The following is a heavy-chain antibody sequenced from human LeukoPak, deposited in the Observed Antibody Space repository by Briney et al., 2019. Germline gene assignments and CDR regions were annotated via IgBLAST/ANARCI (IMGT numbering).Heavy chain of an antibody. V-gene: IGHV4-38-2*01. Sequence: SETLSLTCAVSGYSIGSGYYWGWIRQPPGKGLEWIGSVYRRGSTYYTPSLKSRVTISLDTSKNQFSLKLSSVTAADTAVYYCARGPLYDFWSGYYYYYMDVWGKGTTVTVSS. CDR2: VYRRGST. CDR1: GYSIGSGYY. D-gene: IGHD3-3*01. J-gene: IGHJ6*03. CDR3: ARGPLYDFWSGYYYYYMDV.